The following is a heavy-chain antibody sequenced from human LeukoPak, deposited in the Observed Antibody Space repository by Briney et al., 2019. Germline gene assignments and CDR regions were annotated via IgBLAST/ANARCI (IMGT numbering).Heavy chain of an antibody. V-gene: IGHV4-59*06. CDR3: AGSGSYFYSYGMDV. CDR2: IYYSGST. J-gene: IGHJ6*01. D-gene: IGHD3-10*01. CDR1: GGSISSYY. Sequence: PSETLSLTCTVSGGSISSYYWSWIRQPPGKGLEWIGYIYYSGSTSYTPSLKSRVTISLDTPETQFSLRLSSVTAADTAVYYCAGSGSYFYSYGMDVWGQGTTVTVSS.